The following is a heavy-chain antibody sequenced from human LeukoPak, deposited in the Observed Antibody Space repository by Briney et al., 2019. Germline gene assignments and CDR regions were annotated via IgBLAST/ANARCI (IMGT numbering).Heavy chain of an antibody. CDR3: ARDFNYDSSGYYYRGGAFDI. J-gene: IGHJ3*02. V-gene: IGHV4-59*01. D-gene: IGHD3-22*01. Sequence: ETLSLTCTFSGGFLRSYYWSWIRQPPGKGLEGIGYNYYNGSTNYHPSLKSRVTISVDTSKNKFSLKLSSATAADTAVYYCARDFNYDSSGYYYRGGAFDIWGQGTMVTVSS. CDR2: NYYNGST. CDR1: GGFLRSYY.